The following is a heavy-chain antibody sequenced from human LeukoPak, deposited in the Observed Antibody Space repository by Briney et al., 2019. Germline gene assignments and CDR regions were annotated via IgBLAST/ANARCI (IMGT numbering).Heavy chain of an antibody. CDR2: IIPILGIA. CDR1: GGTFSSYA. V-gene: IGHV1-69*04. J-gene: IGHJ6*02. CDR3: AGGRRGYSGYDRYYYGMDV. Sequence: SVKVSCKASGGTFSSYAISWVRQAPGQGLEWMGRIIPILGIANYAQKFQGRVTITADESTSTTYMELSSLRSEDTAVYYCAGGRRGYSGYDRYYYGMDVWGQGTTVTVSS. D-gene: IGHD5-12*01.